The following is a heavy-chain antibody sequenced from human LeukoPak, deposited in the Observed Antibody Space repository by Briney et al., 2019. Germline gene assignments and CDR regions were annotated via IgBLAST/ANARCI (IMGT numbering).Heavy chain of an antibody. CDR2: IYTSGST. D-gene: IGHD3-16*02. CDR1: GGSISSGSYY. V-gene: IGHV4-61*02. CDR3: ARTRYDYVWGSYRYRRGAFDI. J-gene: IGHJ3*02. Sequence: PSETLSLTCAVSGGSISSGSYYWSWIRQPAGKGLEWIGRIYTSGSTNYNPSLKSRVTISVDTSKNQFSLKLSSVTAADTAVYYCARTRYDYVWGSYRYRRGAFDIWGQGTMVTVSS.